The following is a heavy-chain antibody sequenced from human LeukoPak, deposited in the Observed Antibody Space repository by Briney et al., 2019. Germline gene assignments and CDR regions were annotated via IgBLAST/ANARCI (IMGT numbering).Heavy chain of an antibody. J-gene: IGHJ3*02. CDR3: AKDGVSSSVWAFDI. D-gene: IGHD3-10*01. Sequence: GGSLRLSCAASGFTFSSYGMHWVRQAPGKGLEWVAFIRNDGSTKYYVDSVKGRFVISRDNSRNTLYLYMNSLRAEDSAVYYCAKDGVSSSVWAFDIWGQGTMVTVS. CDR1: GFTFSSYG. CDR2: IRNDGSTK. V-gene: IGHV3-30*02.